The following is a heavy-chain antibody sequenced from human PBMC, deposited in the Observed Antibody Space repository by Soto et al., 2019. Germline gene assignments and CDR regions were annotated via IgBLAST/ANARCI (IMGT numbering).Heavy chain of an antibody. J-gene: IGHJ3*02. CDR1: GVSFSNHA. Sequence: QGQLVESGGGVVQPGRSLRLSYIGSGVSFSNHAMHWVRQAPGKGLEWVAYISYDGSNKAYADSVQGRFTISRDNSKNMVTLQVNSLRVEDSGVFHCAKEGRSYDNFWSGSVGSFDIWGRGTAVTVSS. V-gene: IGHV3-30*02. D-gene: IGHD3-3*01. CDR3: AKEGRSYDNFWSGSVGSFDI. CDR2: ISYDGSNK.